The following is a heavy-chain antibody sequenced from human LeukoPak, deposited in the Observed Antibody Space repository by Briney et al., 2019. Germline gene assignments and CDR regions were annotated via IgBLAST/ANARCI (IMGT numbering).Heavy chain of an antibody. V-gene: IGHV4-30-2*01. D-gene: IGHD2-21*02. Sequence: PSETLSLTCAVSGGSISSGGYSWSWIRQPPGEGLEWIGYIYHSGSTYYNPSLKSRVTISVDRSKNQFSLKLSSVTAADTAVYYCARRGPAYCGGDCYSAFDIWGQGTMVTVSS. CDR3: ARRGPAYCGGDCYSAFDI. J-gene: IGHJ3*02. CDR1: GGSISSGGYS. CDR2: IYHSGST.